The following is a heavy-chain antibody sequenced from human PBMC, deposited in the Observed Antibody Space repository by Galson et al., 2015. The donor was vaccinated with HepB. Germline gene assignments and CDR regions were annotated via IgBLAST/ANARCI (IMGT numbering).Heavy chain of an antibody. J-gene: IGHJ4*02. D-gene: IGHD4-17*01. CDR2: ISYDGSKE. CDR3: AKDIELRGVAYGYFDH. CDR1: GFTFSGYG. V-gene: IGHV3-30*18. Sequence: SLRLSCAASGFTFSGYGMHWVRQAPGKGLEWVTLISYDGSKEYYADSVKGRFTISRDNSKNTLYLQMNSLRDEDTAVYYCAKDIELRGVAYGYFDHWGQGTLVTVSS.